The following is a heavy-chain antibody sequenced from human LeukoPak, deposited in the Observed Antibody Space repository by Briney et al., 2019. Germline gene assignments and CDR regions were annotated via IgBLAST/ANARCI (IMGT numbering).Heavy chain of an antibody. V-gene: IGHV4-34*01. D-gene: IGHD3-10*01. CDR1: GGSFSGYY. CDR3: ARGFRYNSGSFNWFDS. J-gene: IGHJ5*01. Sequence: SETLSLTCAVYGGSFSGYYWTWIRQPPGKGLEWIGEINHSGSTNYNPSLKSRVTISIDTSKNQFSLKLSSVTAADTAVYYCARGFRYNSGSFNWFDSWGQGTLVTVSS. CDR2: INHSGST.